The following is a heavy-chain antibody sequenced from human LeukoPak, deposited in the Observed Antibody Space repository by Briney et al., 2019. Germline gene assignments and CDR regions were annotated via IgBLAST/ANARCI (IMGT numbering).Heavy chain of an antibody. J-gene: IGHJ6*02. CDR1: GGSFSGYY. Sequence: PSETLSLTCAVYGGSFSGYYWSWIRQPPGKGLEWIGEINHSGSTNYNPSLKSRVTISVDKSKNQFSLKLSSVTAADTAVYYCARDQYYYDSSGYYYANYYYGMDVWGQGTTVTVSS. V-gene: IGHV4-34*01. CDR2: INHSGST. CDR3: ARDQYYYDSSGYYYANYYYGMDV. D-gene: IGHD3-22*01.